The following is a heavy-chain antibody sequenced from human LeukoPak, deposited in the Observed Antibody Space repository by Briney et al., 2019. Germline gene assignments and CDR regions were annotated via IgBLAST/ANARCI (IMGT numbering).Heavy chain of an antibody. CDR2: IYYSGST. CDR3: ARFLDDAFDI. D-gene: IGHD1-1*01. J-gene: IGHJ3*02. CDR1: GGSISSYY. V-gene: IGHV4-59*01. Sequence: SETLSLTCTVSGGSISSYYWSWIRQPPGKGLEWIGYIYYSGSTNYNPSLKSRVTISVDTSKYQFSLKLSSVTAADTAVYYCARFLDDAFDIWGQGTMVTVSS.